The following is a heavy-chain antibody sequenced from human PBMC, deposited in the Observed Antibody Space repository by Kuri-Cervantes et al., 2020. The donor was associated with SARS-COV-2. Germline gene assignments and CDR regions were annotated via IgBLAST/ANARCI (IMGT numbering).Heavy chain of an antibody. J-gene: IGHJ4*02. CDR3: ARDRLLAAHYYFDY. D-gene: IGHD6-13*01. Sequence: GESLKISCTASDFSFGRYGMSWVRQAPGKGLEWVSSISSISDNTYYADFVRGRFATTRDNSKNTLYLHMDSLRAEDTALYYCARDRLLAAHYYFDYWGQGTLVTVSS. CDR1: DFSFGRYG. V-gene: IGHV3-23*01. CDR2: ISSISDNT.